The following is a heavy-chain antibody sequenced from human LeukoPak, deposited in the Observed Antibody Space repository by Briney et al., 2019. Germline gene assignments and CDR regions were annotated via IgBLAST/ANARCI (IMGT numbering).Heavy chain of an antibody. CDR3: ARGGDYSWGAVPW. CDR1: GFTFSGYW. V-gene: IGHV3-74*01. J-gene: IGHJ4*02. Sequence: PGRSLRLSCAASGFTFSGYWMYWVRQAPGKGLVWVSRINSDGSRTIYADSVKGRFTISRDNAKNTLYLQMNSLRAEDTAVYYCARGGDYSWGAVPWWGQGTLVTVSS. CDR2: INSDGSRT. D-gene: IGHD4-17*01.